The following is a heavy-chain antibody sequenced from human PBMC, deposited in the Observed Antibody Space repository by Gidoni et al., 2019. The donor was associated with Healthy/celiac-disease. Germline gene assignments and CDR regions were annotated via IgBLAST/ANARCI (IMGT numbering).Heavy chain of an antibody. D-gene: IGHD1-26*01. CDR1: GFTFSSYS. CDR3: AREGRWMGATHDY. J-gene: IGHJ4*02. CDR2: ISSSSSTI. V-gene: IGHV3-48*01. Sequence: EVQLVESGGGLVQPGGSLRLSCAASGFTFSSYSMNWVRQAPGKGLEWVSYISSSSSTIYYADSVKGRFTISRDNAKNSLYLQMNSLRAEDTAVYYCAREGRWMGATHDYWGQGTLVTVSS.